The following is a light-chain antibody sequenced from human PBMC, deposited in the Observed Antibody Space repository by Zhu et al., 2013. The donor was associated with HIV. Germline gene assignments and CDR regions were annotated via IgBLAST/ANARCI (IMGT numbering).Light chain of an antibody. V-gene: IGKV1-5*03. CDR1: QSISSW. CDR3: QQYNKIPTA. CDR2: KAS. Sequence: DIQMTQSPSTLSASVGDRVTITCRASQSISSWLAWYQQKPGKAPKLLIYKASSLESGVPSRFSGSGSGTEFTLTISSLQPDDFATYYCQQYNKIPTAFGQGTRVE. J-gene: IGKJ1*01.